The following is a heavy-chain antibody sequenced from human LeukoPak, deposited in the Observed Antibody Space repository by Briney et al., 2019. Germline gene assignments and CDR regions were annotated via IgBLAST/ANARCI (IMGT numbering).Heavy chain of an antibody. V-gene: IGHV4-39*01. D-gene: IGHD2-21*01. CDR3: ARRSLRPSIIIDY. Sequence: SETLSLTCTVSGGSISSSSYYWGWIRQPPGKGLEWIGTIYFSGSTYYNPSLKSRVTISEDTSKNQFSLKLSSVTAADTAVYYCARRSLRPSIIIDYWGQGTLVTVSS. CDR1: GGSISSSSYY. CDR2: IYFSGST. J-gene: IGHJ4*02.